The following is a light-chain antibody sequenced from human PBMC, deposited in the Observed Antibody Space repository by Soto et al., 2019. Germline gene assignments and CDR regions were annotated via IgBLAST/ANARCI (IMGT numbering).Light chain of an antibody. CDR2: DAS. Sequence: EIVLTQSPATLSLSPGERATLSCGASRSVSSYLAWYQQKPGQAPRLLIYDASYRATGIPARFSGGVSGPDSTLTISSLDPENFAVYYGQHRSDWPPRLTFGGGTKVEIK. J-gene: IGKJ4*01. CDR1: RSVSSY. V-gene: IGKV3-11*01. CDR3: QHRSDWPPRLT.